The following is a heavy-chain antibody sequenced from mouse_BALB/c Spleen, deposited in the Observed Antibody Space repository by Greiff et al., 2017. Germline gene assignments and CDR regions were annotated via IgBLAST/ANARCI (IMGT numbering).Heavy chain of an antibody. CDR2: INSNGGST. CDR3: ARLYGNYPYWYFDV. J-gene: IGHJ1*01. CDR1: GFTFSSYY. D-gene: IGHD2-10*02. Sequence: EVKVVESGGGLVKLGGSLKLSCAASGFTFSSYYMSWVRQTPEKRLELVAAINSNGGSTYYPDTVKGRFTISRDNAKNTLYLQMSSLKSEDTALYYCARLYGNYPYWYFDVWGAGTTVTVSS. V-gene: IGHV5-6-2*01.